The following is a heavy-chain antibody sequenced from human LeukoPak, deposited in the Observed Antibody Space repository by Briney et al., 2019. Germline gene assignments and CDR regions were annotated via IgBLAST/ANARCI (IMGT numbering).Heavy chain of an antibody. CDR2: IYYSGST. CDR3: ARSHGYSSLQH. Sequence: SETLSHTCTVSGGSISSYYWSWIRQPPGKGLEWIGYIYYSGSTNYNPSLKSRVTISVDTSKNQFSLKLSSVTAADTAVYYCARSHGYSSLQHWGQGTLVTVSS. V-gene: IGHV4-59*08. D-gene: IGHD5-24*01. CDR1: GGSISSYY. J-gene: IGHJ1*01.